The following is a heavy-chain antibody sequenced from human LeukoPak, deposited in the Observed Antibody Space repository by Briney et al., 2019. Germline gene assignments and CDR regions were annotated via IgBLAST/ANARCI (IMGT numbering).Heavy chain of an antibody. V-gene: IGHV4-34*01. CDR3: ARQKKRSSWSHYYYYMDV. Sequence: PSETLSLTCAVYGGSFSGYYWSWIRQPPGKGLEWIGEINHSGSTNYNPSLKSRVTISVDTSKNQFSLKLSSVTAADTAVYYCARQKKRSSWSHYYYYMDVWGKGTTVTISS. D-gene: IGHD6-13*01. CDR1: GGSFSGYY. J-gene: IGHJ6*03. CDR2: INHSGST.